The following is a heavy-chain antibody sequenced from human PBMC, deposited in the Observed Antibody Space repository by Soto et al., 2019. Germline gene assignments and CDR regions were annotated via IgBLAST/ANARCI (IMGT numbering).Heavy chain of an antibody. Sequence: PGGSLRLSCAASGFTFSTYPMSWVRQAPGKGLEWVSGISGSGISTYYTDSVKGRFTISRGNSKNTVFLQMNSLRDEDTAVYYCVKPPVITASYYYYDMDVWGQGTTVTVS. CDR2: ISGSGIST. CDR1: GFTFSTYP. V-gene: IGHV3-23*01. J-gene: IGHJ6*02. D-gene: IGHD4-4*01. CDR3: VKPPVITASYYYYDMDV.